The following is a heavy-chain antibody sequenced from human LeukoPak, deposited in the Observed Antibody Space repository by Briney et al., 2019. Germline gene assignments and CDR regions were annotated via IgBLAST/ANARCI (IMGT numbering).Heavy chain of an antibody. V-gene: IGHV3-30-3*02. Sequence: GGSLRLSCAASGFTFSNYTIHWVRQAPGKGLEWVAVISYDGSNKYYADSVKGRFTISRDNSKNTLYLQMNSLRAEDTAVYYCAKQTGRGVRDYYDSSGYDYWGQGTLVTVSS. J-gene: IGHJ4*02. CDR1: GFTFSNYT. CDR2: ISYDGSNK. D-gene: IGHD3-22*01. CDR3: AKQTGRGVRDYYDSSGYDY.